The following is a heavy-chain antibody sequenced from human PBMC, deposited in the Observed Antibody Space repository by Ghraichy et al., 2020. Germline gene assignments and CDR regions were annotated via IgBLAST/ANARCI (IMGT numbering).Heavy chain of an antibody. CDR3: ATDSYGNDNYGMDV. CDR1: GGSISNYY. CDR2: IYHSGST. D-gene: IGHD5-18*01. Sequence: SQTLSLTCTVSGGSISNYYWSWIRQPPGKGLEWIGYIYHSGSTNYNPSLKSRVTISLDMSKNQLSLKLSSVTGADTAVYYCATDSYGNDNYGMDVWGQGTTVTVSS. V-gene: IGHV4-59*01. J-gene: IGHJ6*02.